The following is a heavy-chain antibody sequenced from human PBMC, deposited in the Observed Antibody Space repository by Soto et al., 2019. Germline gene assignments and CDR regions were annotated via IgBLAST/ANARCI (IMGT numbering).Heavy chain of an antibody. D-gene: IGHD2-21*02. V-gene: IGHV3-74*01. CDR2: INSDGSTT. J-gene: IGHJ4*02. CDR3: ARVAVTQYHFDY. Sequence: EVQLVESGGGLVQPGGSLRLSCAASGFTFSSYWMHWVRQTPGKGLVWVSSINSDGSTTSYADSVKGRCTISRDNAKNTLFLQMNSLRAEDTAVYYCARVAVTQYHFDYWGQGTLVTVSS. CDR1: GFTFSSYW.